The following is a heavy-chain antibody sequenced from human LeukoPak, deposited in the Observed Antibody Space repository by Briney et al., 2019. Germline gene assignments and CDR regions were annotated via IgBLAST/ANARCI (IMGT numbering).Heavy chain of an antibody. CDR2: ISASGDST. D-gene: IGHD3-10*01. Sequence: GGSLRLSCAASGFTFSSYAMNWVRQAPGKGLEWVSVISASGDSTYYADSVKGRSTISRDNSKNTLYLQMNSLRAEDTAVYYCAKDQGSIRLWFGEEALYFDYWGQGTLVTVSS. CDR1: GFTFSSYA. V-gene: IGHV3-23*01. J-gene: IGHJ4*02. CDR3: AKDQGSIRLWFGEEALYFDY.